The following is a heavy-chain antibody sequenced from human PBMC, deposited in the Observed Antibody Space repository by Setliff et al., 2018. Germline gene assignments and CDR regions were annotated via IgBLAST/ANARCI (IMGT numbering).Heavy chain of an antibody. J-gene: IGHJ4*02. CDR1: GFAFSSYA. CDR3: ARWRSSSPDDF. D-gene: IGHD6-6*01. CDR2: ISGSGGST. V-gene: IGHV3-23*01. Sequence: GESLKISCAASGFAFSSYAMSWVRQAPGKGLEWVSAISGSGGSTYYADSVKGRFTISRDNAENSLYLQMDSLRDEDTAVYYCARWRSSSPDDFWGQGTLVTVSS.